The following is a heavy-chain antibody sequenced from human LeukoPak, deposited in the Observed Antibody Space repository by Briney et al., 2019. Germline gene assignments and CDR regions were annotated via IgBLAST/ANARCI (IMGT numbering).Heavy chain of an antibody. CDR2: INSDGSTT. D-gene: IGHD6-19*01. Sequence: SGGSLRLSCTASGFTFGDYAMSWVRQAPGKGLVWVSRINSDGSTTSYADSVKGRFTISRDNAKNTLYLQMNSLRAEDTAVYYCATTVAGTRNAFDIWGQGTMVTVSS. CDR1: GFTFGDYA. CDR3: ATTVAGTRNAFDI. J-gene: IGHJ3*02. V-gene: IGHV3-74*01.